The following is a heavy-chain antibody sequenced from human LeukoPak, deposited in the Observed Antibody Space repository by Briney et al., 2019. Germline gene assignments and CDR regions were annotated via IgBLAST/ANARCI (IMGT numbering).Heavy chain of an antibody. CDR3: ATSRPYDFWSGYTLDY. J-gene: IGHJ4*02. CDR1: GGSFSAYY. V-gene: IGHV4-34*01. D-gene: IGHD3-3*01. CDR2: INHRGST. Sequence: SETLSLTCAVYGGSFSAYYWSWIRQPPGEGLEWIGEINHRGSTYYSPSLKSRVTISRDTSKNQFSLRLTSVTAADTAVYYCATSRPYDFWSGYTLDYWGQGTLVTVSS.